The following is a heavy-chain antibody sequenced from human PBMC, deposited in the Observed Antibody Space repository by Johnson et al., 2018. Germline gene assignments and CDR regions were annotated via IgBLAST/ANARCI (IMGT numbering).Heavy chain of an antibody. V-gene: IGHV4-61*01. J-gene: IGHJ3*02. CDR3: ARDKNFYASSGYYPI. D-gene: IGHD3-22*01. CDR1: GYSVSSGNYY. CDR2: IYYSGST. Sequence: QVQLQESGPGLVKPSETLSLTCTVSGYSVSSGNYYWSWIRQPPGKGLEWIGYIYYSGSTNYNPSLKSRVTISVDTSKNLFSLKLSSGTAADTAVYFCARDKNFYASSGYYPIWGQGTMVTVSS.